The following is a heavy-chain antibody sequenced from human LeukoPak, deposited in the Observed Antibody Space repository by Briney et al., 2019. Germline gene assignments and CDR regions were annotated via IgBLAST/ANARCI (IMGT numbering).Heavy chain of an antibody. Sequence: GSLRLSCAASGFTFSSYSMNWVRQAPGKGLGWVSSISSSSSYIYYADSVKGRFTISRDNAKNSLYLQMNSLRAEDTAVYYCAKGGALTYYYDSSGYNPSPDYWGQGTLVTVSS. CDR2: ISSSSSYI. D-gene: IGHD3-22*01. CDR1: GFTFSSYS. J-gene: IGHJ4*02. V-gene: IGHV3-21*01. CDR3: AKGGALTYYYDSSGYNPSPDY.